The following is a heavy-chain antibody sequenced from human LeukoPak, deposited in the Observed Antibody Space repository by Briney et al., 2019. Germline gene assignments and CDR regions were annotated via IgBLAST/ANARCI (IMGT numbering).Heavy chain of an antibody. D-gene: IGHD4-17*01. Sequence: GGSLRLSCAASGFTFSRFWMSWVRQAPGKGLEWVASMKEGGGEKYYVASVKGRFTISRDNAKNSLYLQTNSLRVEDTAVYYCAGVRDYGYYPEYFQHWGQGTLVTGSS. V-gene: IGHV3-7*03. CDR1: GFTFSRFW. CDR3: AGVRDYGYYPEYFQH. CDR2: MKEGGGEK. J-gene: IGHJ1*01.